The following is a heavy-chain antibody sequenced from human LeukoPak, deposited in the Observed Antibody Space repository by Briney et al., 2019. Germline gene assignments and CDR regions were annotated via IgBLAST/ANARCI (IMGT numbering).Heavy chain of an antibody. V-gene: IGHV3-7*01. CDR1: GFTFSSYW. Sequence: GGSLRLSCAASGFTFSSYWMSWVRQAPGKGLEWVANIKQDGSEKYYVDSVKGRFTISRDNAKNSLYLQMNSLRAEDTAVYYCARGGIAARNLCMDVWGKGTTVTVSS. CDR3: ARGGIAARNLCMDV. D-gene: IGHD6-6*01. CDR2: IKQDGSEK. J-gene: IGHJ6*03.